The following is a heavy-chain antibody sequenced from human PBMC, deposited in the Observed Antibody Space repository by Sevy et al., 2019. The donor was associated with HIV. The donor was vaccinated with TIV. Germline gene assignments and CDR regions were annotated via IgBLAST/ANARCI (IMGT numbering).Heavy chain of an antibody. D-gene: IGHD2-21*01. Sequence: GGSLRLSCAGYGFSFSGSDMHWVRQPTGKGLEWISSIGTFGDTFYADSVKGRFTISRDNAKSSLDLEMSSLRAGDTALYYCVRGLQTHCDRTACPLDHWGQGTLVTVSS. V-gene: IGHV3-13*01. CDR1: GFSFSGSD. CDR3: VRGLQTHCDRTACPLDH. J-gene: IGHJ5*02. CDR2: IGTFGDT.